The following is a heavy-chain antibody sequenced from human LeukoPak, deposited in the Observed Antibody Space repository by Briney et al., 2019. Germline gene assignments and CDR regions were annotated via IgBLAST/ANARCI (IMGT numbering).Heavy chain of an antibody. J-gene: IGHJ4*02. D-gene: IGHD6-13*01. CDR1: GYTFTGYD. V-gene: IGHV1-8*01. CDR2: MNPNSGNT. CDR3: VKYISSSFAY. Sequence: ASVKVSCKASGYTFTGYDINWVRHATGQGLEWMGWMNPNSGNTGYAQKFQGRVTMTRDTYISTAYMELSSLRSDDTAVYYCVKYISSSFAYWGQGTLVTVSS.